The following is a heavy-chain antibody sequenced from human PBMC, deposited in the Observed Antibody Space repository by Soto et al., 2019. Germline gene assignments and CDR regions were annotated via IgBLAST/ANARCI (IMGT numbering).Heavy chain of an antibody. CDR3: ASLSSEYYDFWSGPYPRPLDY. Sequence: SLKVSCRASGYRFTSYWIGWVRQMPGKDLEWMGIIYPGDSDTRYSPSFQAHVTLSTDKSISTAYLQSSSLKASDTAMYYCASLSSEYYDFWSGPYPRPLDYWGQGTLVTVSS. D-gene: IGHD3-3*01. V-gene: IGHV5-51*01. J-gene: IGHJ4*02. CDR2: IYPGDSDT. CDR1: GYRFTSYW.